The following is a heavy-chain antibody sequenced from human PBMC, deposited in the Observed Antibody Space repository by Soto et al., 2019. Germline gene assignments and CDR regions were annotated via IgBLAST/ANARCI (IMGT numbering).Heavy chain of an antibody. CDR3: ARGAPTESFLFDY. V-gene: IGHV3-13*01. D-gene: IGHD1-26*01. CDR1: GFTFDSYD. J-gene: IGHJ4*02. Sequence: EVQLVESGGGLVRPGGSLRLSCAASGFTFDSYDMHWVRQAAGKPLEWVSSIGTVGDTYYQDSVKGRFTFSRDNGKSSLSLQMNSLRVDETAIYFCARGAPTESFLFDYWGQGILVAVSS. CDR2: IGTVGDT.